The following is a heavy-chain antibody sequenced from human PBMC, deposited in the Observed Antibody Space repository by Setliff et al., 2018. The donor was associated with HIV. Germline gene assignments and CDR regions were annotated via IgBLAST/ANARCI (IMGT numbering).Heavy chain of an antibody. V-gene: IGHV3-7*01. J-gene: IGHJ4*02. CDR1: GFTLNSFG. D-gene: IGHD3-16*01. CDR2: IKRDGSET. Sequence: GGSLRLSCAASGFTLNSFGMTWVRQAPGKGLEWVANIKRDGSETYYLDSVKGRFTISSDNAKNSLYLQMNSLRAEDTAVYYCAGRPPYEKYLAVFDYWGQGTLVTVSS. CDR3: AGRPPYEKYLAVFDY.